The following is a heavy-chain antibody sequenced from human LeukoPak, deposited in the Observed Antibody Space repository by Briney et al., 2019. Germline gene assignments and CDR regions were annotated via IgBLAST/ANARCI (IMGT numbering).Heavy chain of an antibody. CDR1: GASLTSTGSY. D-gene: IGHD4/OR15-4a*01. CDR2: IYYTGTT. Sequence: SETLSLTCTVAGASLTSTGSYWGWIRQPPGKGPEWIGYIYYTGTTNYNPSLKSRVTISVDTSKNQFFLKLNSVTAADTAVYYCAREDPQTKVPEGMDVWGQGTTVTVSS. CDR3: AREDPQTKVPEGMDV. J-gene: IGHJ6*02. V-gene: IGHV4-61*08.